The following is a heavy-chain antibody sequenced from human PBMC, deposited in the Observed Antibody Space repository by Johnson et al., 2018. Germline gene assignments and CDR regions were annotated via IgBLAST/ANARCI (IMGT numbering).Heavy chain of an antibody. CDR2: MNPNSGNT. D-gene: IGHD5-18*01. CDR3: ASGSSSAMAYGKGV. J-gene: IGHJ6*02. V-gene: IGHV1-8*01. CDR1: GYTFTNYD. Sequence: QVQLVESGAEVKKPGASVKVSCKASGYTFTNYDINWVRQATGQGLEWMGWMNPNSGNTGYAQKFQGRVTMTRNTSISTAYMEVSSRRSEDTAVYYGASGSSSAMAYGKGVWGQGTTVTVSS.